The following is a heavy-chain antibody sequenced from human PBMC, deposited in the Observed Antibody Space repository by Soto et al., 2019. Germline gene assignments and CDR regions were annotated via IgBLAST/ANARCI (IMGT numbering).Heavy chain of an antibody. J-gene: IGHJ4*02. CDR1: GGSISSSSYY. V-gene: IGHV4-39*01. D-gene: IGHD3-16*01. Sequence: QLQLQESGPGLVKPSETLSLTCTVSGGSISSSSYYWGWIRQPPGKGREWIGGIGSIYYSGSTYYNPSLKSRVTISVDTSKNQFSLKLNSVTAADTAVYYCARHWGRKVFDYWGQGTLVTVSS. CDR2: IYYSGST. CDR3: ARHWGRKVFDY.